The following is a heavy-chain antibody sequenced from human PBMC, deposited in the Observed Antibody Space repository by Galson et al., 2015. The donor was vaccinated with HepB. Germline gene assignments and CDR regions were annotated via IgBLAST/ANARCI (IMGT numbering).Heavy chain of an antibody. J-gene: IGHJ5*02. D-gene: IGHD2-15*01. CDR2: INPNSGGT. V-gene: IGHV1-2*06. CDR1: GYTFTGYY. Sequence: SVKVSCKASGYTFTGYYMHWVRQAPGQGLEWMGRINPNSGGTNYAQKFQGRVTMTRDTSISTAYMELSRLRSDDTAVYYCARDRGGYCSGGSCYSGESSWGQGTLVTVSS. CDR3: ARDRGGYCSGGSCYSGESS.